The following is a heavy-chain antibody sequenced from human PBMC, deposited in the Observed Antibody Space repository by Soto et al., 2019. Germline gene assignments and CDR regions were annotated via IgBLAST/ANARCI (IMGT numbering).Heavy chain of an antibody. Sequence: VGSLRLSCAASGFTFSSYEMNWVRQAPGKGLEWVSYISSSGSTIYYADSVKGRFTISRDNAKNSLYLQMNSLRAEDTAVYYCARDPPYCSSTSCAGDAFDIWGQGTMVTVSS. CDR2: ISSSGSTI. CDR1: GFTFSSYE. D-gene: IGHD2-2*01. V-gene: IGHV3-48*03. J-gene: IGHJ3*02. CDR3: ARDPPYCSSTSCAGDAFDI.